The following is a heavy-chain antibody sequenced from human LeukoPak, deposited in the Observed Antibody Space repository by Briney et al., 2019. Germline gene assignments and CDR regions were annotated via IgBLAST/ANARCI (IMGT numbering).Heavy chain of an antibody. D-gene: IGHD1-26*01. J-gene: IGHJ6*03. CDR3: ARAYSGAYYYYYYMDV. Sequence: SETLSLTCTVSGGSISSYYWSWIRQPPGKGLEWIGYIYYSGSTNYNPSLKSRVTISVDTSKNQFSLKLCSVTAADTAVYYCARAYSGAYYYYYYMDVWGKGTTVTVSS. CDR1: GGSISSYY. CDR2: IYYSGST. V-gene: IGHV4-59*01.